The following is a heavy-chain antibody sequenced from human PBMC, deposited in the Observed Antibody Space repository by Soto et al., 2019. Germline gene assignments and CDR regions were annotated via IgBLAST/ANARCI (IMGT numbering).Heavy chain of an antibody. D-gene: IGHD3-10*01. CDR2: VHYSGNT. V-gene: IGHV4-38-2*02. CDR3: AMQDRVATAGRWFVP. Sequence: SETLSLTCTVSGYSISSGYHWAWIRQPPGKGLEWLGSVHYSGNTYYNPSLKSRLTISVDKSKNKFSLNLSSVTAADTAVYYCAMQDRVATAGRWFVPLGQAILVTVPS. J-gene: IGHJ5*02. CDR1: GYSISSGYH.